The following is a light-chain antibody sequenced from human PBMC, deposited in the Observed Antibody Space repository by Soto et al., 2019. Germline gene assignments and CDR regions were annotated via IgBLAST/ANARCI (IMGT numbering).Light chain of an antibody. V-gene: IGKV3-20*01. CDR3: QQYKT. J-gene: IGKJ1*01. Sequence: EIVLTQSPGTLSLSPGERATLSCRASQSVSTSYVAWYQQKFGQAPRLLIYYAFSRATGIPDRFSASGSGTDFTLTISRLEPEDFAVYYCQQYKTFGQGTKVDIK. CDR2: YAF. CDR1: QSVSTSY.